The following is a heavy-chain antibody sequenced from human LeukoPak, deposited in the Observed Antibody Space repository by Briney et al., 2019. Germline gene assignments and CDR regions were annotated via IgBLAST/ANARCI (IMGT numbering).Heavy chain of an antibody. J-gene: IGHJ4*02. CDR2: ISWDGTT. CDR3: VKDLSYESSGHVLEY. Sequence: PGGSLRLSCVASGFTFEDYTTHWVRQAPGKTLEWVSLISWDGTTYYTDSVKGRFTISRDNSKNSLYLQMDTLRSEDTAFYYCVKDLSYESSGHVLEYWGQGTLVTVSS. D-gene: IGHD3-22*01. V-gene: IGHV3-43*01. CDR1: GFTFEDYT.